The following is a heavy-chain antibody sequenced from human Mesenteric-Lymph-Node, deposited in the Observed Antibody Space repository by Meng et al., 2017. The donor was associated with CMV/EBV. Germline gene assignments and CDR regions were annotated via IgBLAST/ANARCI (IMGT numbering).Heavy chain of an antibody. CDR3: AKLSSSWYGHAFDI. CDR1: GFTFSSYW. V-gene: IGHV3-23*01. CDR2: ISGSGGST. Sequence: GGSLRLSCAASGFTFSSYWMSWVRQAPGKGLEWVSPISGSGGSTHYADSVKGRFTISRDNSKNTLYLQMNSLRAEDTAVYYCAKLSSSWYGHAFDIWGQGTTVTVSS. D-gene: IGHD6-13*01. J-gene: IGHJ3*02.